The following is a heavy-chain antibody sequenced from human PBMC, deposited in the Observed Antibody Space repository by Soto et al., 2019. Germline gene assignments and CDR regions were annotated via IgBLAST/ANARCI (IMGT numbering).Heavy chain of an antibody. Sequence: KASETLSLTCTVSGGSIRSYYWTWVRQPPGKGLEWLGYIFYSGSTFYNPSLKSRVTISIHTSKSQFSLQLTSVTAADTAVYYCARGAADTAMVDSWGQGTLVTVSS. CDR1: GGSIRSYY. CDR2: IFYSGST. D-gene: IGHD5-18*01. J-gene: IGHJ4*02. V-gene: IGHV4-59*01. CDR3: ARGAADTAMVDS.